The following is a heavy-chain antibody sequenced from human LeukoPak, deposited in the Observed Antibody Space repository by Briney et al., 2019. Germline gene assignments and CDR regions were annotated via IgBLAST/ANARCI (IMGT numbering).Heavy chain of an antibody. J-gene: IGHJ4*02. D-gene: IGHD3-22*01. CDR3: ARDRLYSSDY. CDR2: VTGDGGVT. V-gene: IGHV3-74*01. Sequence: PGGSLRLSCAASGFAFNTYWMHWVRQAPGKGLEWVSLVTGDGGVTNYADSVKGRFSISRDNAKNTLYLHMDSLRAEDTAVYYCARDRLYSSDYWGQGTLVTVSS. CDR1: GFAFNTYW.